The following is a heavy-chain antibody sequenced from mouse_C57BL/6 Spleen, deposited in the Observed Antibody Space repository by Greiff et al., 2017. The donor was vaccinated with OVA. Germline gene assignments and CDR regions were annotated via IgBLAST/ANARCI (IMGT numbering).Heavy chain of an antibody. V-gene: IGHV3-6*01. J-gene: IGHJ2*01. D-gene: IGHD2-5*01. CDR2: ISYDGSN. Sequence: EVQLVESGPGLVKPSQSLSLTCSVTGYSITSGYYWNWIRQFPGNKLEWMGYISYDGSNNYNPSLKNRISITRDTSKNQFFLKLNSVTTEDTATYYCAREDYSNYGGLYFDYWGQGTTLTVSS. CDR1: GYSITSGYY. CDR3: AREDYSNYGGLYFDY.